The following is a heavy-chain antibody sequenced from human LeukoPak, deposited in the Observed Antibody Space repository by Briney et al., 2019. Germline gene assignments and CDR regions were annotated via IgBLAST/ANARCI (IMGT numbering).Heavy chain of an antibody. CDR3: AKVLATMIFAFDI. J-gene: IGHJ3*02. CDR1: GFTFSSYA. V-gene: IGHV3-23*01. D-gene: IGHD5-24*01. Sequence: LSGGSLRLSCAASGFTFSSYAMSWVRQAPGKGLEWVSAISGSGGSTYYADSVKGRFTISRDNSKNTLYLQMNGLRAEDTAVYYCAKVLATMIFAFDIWGQGTMVTVSS. CDR2: ISGSGGST.